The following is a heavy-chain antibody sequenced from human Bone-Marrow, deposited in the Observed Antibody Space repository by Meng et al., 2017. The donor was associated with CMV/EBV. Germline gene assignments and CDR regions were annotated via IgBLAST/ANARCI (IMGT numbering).Heavy chain of an antibody. CDR2: IIPILGIA. V-gene: IGHV1-69*10. Sequence: SVKVSCKASGGTFSSYAISWVRQAPGQGLEWMGGIIPILGIANYAQKFQGRVTMTRDTSISTAYMELSRLRSDDTAVYYCARGTIGIGYSSSWGVDYWGQGTLVTVSS. D-gene: IGHD6-13*01. CDR1: GGTFSSYA. CDR3: ARGTIGIGYSSSWGVDY. J-gene: IGHJ4*02.